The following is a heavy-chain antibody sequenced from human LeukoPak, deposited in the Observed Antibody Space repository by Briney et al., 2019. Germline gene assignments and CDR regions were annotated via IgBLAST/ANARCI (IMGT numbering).Heavy chain of an antibody. CDR2: IYYSGST. CDR3: ASYYYDSSGYYLPLDY. Sequence: GSLRLSCAASGFTFSTYAMSWIRQPPGKGLEWIGYIYYSGSTNYNPSLKSRVTISVDTSKNQFSLKLSSVTAADTAVYYCASYYYDSSGYYLPLDYWGQGTLVTVSS. V-gene: IGHV4-59*12. J-gene: IGHJ4*02. D-gene: IGHD3-22*01. CDR1: GFTFSTYA.